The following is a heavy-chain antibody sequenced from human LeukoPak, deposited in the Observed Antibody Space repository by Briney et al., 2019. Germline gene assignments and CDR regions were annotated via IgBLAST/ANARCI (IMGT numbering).Heavy chain of an antibody. CDR1: GFTFSSYA. CDR3: AKVCIREIAFDI. J-gene: IGHJ3*02. D-gene: IGHD2-15*01. V-gene: IGHV3-23*01. CDR2: ISGSGGST. Sequence: GGSLRLSCAASGFTFSSYAMSWVRQAPGKGLEWVSAISGSGGSTYYADSVKGRFTISRDNSKNTLYLQMNSLRAEDTAVYCCAKVCIREIAFDIWGQGTMVTVSS.